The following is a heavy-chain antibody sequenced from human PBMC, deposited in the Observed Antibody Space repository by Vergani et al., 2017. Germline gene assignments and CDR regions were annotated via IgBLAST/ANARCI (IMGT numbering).Heavy chain of an antibody. Sequence: QITLKESGPTLVKPTQTLTLTCTFSGFSLSTSGVGVGWIRQPPGKALEWLALIYWNDDKRYSPSLKTRLTISKDTSKNQVVLTMTNMDPVDTATYYCARISLVGGMDVWGQGTTVTVSS. CDR3: ARISLVGGMDV. D-gene: IGHD1-26*01. CDR2: IYWNDDK. CDR1: GFSLSTSGVG. J-gene: IGHJ6*02. V-gene: IGHV2-5*01.